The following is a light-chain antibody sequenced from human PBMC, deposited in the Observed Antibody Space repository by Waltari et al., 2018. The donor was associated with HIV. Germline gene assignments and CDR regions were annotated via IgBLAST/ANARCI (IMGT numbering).Light chain of an antibody. CDR3: GTWDTTLSAVV. V-gene: IGLV1-51*01. CDR2: DND. CDR1: HSNIGTNY. J-gene: IGLJ2*01. Sequence: QSLLTQPPSVSAAPGQIVTISCSGTHSNIGTNYISWYQHLPGTAPKLFIYDNDKRPAGIPDRFSGSKSGTSATLGVSGLQTGDEADYFCGTWDTTLSAVVFGGGTKLTVL.